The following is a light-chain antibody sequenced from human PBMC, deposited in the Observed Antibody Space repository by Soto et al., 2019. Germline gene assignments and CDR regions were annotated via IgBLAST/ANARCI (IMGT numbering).Light chain of an antibody. J-gene: IGKJ1*01. CDR1: QSVSSSH. V-gene: IGKV3-20*01. CDR3: QYYGTSTGT. Sequence: ELVLTQSPDTLSLSPGETATLSCRASQSVSSSHLAWYQQKVGQAPRLLIYGDSRRATGIPDRFSGSGSGTDFTLIINRLDPEDFAVYYCQYYGTSTGTFGQGTKVDIK. CDR2: GDS.